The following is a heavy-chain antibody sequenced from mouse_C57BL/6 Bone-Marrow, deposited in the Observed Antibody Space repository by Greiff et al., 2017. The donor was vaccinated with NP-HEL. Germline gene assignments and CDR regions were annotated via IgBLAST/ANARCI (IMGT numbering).Heavy chain of an antibody. CDR2: IHPNSGST. Sequence: QVQLQQPGAELVKPGASVKLSCKASGYTFTSYWMHWVKQRPGQGLEWIGMIHPNSGSTNYNEKFKSKATLTVDKSSSTAYMQLSSLTSEDSAVYYCARFITTVEDYAMDYWGQGTSVTVSS. D-gene: IGHD1-1*01. J-gene: IGHJ4*01. CDR3: ARFITTVEDYAMDY. CDR1: GYTFTSYW. V-gene: IGHV1-64*01.